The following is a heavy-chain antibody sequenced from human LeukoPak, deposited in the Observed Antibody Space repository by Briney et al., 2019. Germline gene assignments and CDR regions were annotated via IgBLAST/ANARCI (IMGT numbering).Heavy chain of an antibody. Sequence: PSETLSLTCTVSGGSTSSYYWSWIRQPAGKGLEWIGRIYTSGSTNYNPPLKSRVTMSVDTSKNQFSLKLSSVTAADTAVYYCARAGRYSSSWALDYWGQGTLVTVSS. V-gene: IGHV4-4*07. J-gene: IGHJ4*02. D-gene: IGHD6-13*01. CDR3: ARAGRYSSSWALDY. CDR1: GGSTSSYY. CDR2: IYTSGST.